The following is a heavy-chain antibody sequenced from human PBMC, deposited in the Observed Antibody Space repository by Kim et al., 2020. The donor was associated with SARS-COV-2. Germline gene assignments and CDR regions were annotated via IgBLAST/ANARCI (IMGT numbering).Heavy chain of an antibody. J-gene: IGHJ4*02. Sequence: EGSLRLSCAASGFTFSSYGMHWVRQAPGKGLEWEAVISYDGSNKYYADSVKGRFTISRDNSKNTLYLQMSSLRAEDTAVYYCSIERIASFDYWGQGTLVTVSS. CDR2: ISYDGSNK. V-gene: IGHV3-33*05. D-gene: IGHD2-21*01. CDR3: SIERIASFDY. CDR1: GFTFSSYG.